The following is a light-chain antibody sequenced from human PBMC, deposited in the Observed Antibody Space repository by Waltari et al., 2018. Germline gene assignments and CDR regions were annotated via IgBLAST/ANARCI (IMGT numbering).Light chain of an antibody. CDR1: QSISSW. CDR3: QQSYSTLALT. CDR2: KAS. Sequence: DIQMTQSPSTLSASVGDRVTITCRASQSISSWLAWYQQKPGKAPKLLIYKASSLESGGPSRFSGSGSGTEFTLTISSLQPDDFATYYCQQSYSTLALTFGGGTKVEIK. V-gene: IGKV1-5*03. J-gene: IGKJ4*01.